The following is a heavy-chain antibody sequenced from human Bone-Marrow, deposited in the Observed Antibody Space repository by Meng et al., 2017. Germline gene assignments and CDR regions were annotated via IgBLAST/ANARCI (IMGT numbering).Heavy chain of an antibody. J-gene: IGHJ4*02. V-gene: IGHV3-23*01. Sequence: GESLKISCAASGFTFSSYAMSWVRQAPGKGLEWVSAISGSGGSTYYADSVKGRFTISRDNSKNTLYLQMNSLRAEDTAVYYCATRYSSGYSGSDYWGQGTLVTVSS. CDR2: ISGSGGST. CDR3: ATRYSSGYSGSDY. CDR1: GFTFSSYA. D-gene: IGHD3-22*01.